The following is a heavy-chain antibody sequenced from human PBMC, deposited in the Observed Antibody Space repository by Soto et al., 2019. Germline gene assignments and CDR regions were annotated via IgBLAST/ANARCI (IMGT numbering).Heavy chain of an antibody. CDR1: GGTFSSYS. D-gene: IGHD3-16*01. CDR2: IIPIFGTA. V-gene: IGHV1-69*01. CDR3: ARPCQSFPGGLYFDL. J-gene: IGHJ2*01. Sequence: QVQLVQSGAEVKKPGSSVKVSCKASGGTFSSYSINWVRQAPGQGLEWMGGIIPIFGTANYAQKFQGRVTLTADESTRPAHMELSSVRHEDKAVYYCARPCQSFPGGLYFDLWGRGTLVTGSS.